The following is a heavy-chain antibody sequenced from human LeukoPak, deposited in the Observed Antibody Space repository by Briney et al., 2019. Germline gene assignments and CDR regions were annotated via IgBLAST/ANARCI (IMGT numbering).Heavy chain of an antibody. J-gene: IGHJ4*02. CDR2: IHYSGST. CDR3: ASTTSGYWDY. V-gene: IGHV4-39*01. Sequence: PSETLSLTCTVSGGFISSRSYYWGWIRQPPGKGLEWIGRIHYSGSTYYHPSLKSRVTVSADTPKNQFSLKLSSVTAADTAVYSCASTTSGYWDYWGQGTLVTVSS. CDR1: GGFISSRSYY. D-gene: IGHD3-22*01.